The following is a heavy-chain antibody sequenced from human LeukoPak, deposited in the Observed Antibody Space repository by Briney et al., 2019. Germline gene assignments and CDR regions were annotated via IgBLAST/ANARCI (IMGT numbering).Heavy chain of an antibody. CDR3: SLEGSSWYRYFQH. CDR2: IKQDGSEK. V-gene: IGHV3-7*05. D-gene: IGHD6-13*01. Sequence: PGGSLRLSCAASGFTFSSYWMSWVRQAPGKGLEWVANIKQDGSEKYYVDSVKGRFTISRDNAKNSLYLQMNSLRAEDTAVYYSSLEGSSWYRYFQHWGQGTLVTVCS. CDR1: GFTFSSYW. J-gene: IGHJ1*01.